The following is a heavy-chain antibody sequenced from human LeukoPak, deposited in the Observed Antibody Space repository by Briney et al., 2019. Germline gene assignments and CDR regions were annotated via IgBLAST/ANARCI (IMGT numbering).Heavy chain of an antibody. V-gene: IGHV1-2*02. D-gene: IGHD4-17*01. Sequence: ASVKVSCTASGYTFTGYYMHWVRQAPGQGLEWMGWINPNSGGTNYAQKFQGRVTMTRDTSISTAYMELSRMRSDDTAVYYCARDRSTVTKNWFDPWGQGTLVTVSS. CDR3: ARDRSTVTKNWFDP. CDR2: INPNSGGT. J-gene: IGHJ5*02. CDR1: GYTFTGYY.